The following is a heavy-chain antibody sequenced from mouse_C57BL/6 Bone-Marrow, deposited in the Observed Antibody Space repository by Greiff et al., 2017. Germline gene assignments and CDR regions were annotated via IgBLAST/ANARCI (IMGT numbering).Heavy chain of an antibody. CDR1: GFTFTDYY. V-gene: IGHV7-3*01. J-gene: IGHJ4*01. D-gene: IGHD2-1*01. Sequence: EVQLVESGGGLVQPGGSLSLSCAASGFTFTDYYMSWVRQPPGKALEWLGFIRNKANGYTTEYSASVKGRFTISRDNSHSILYLQENALRAEDSATYYCARCVTYAMDYWGQGTSVTVSS. CDR2: IRNKANGYTT. CDR3: ARCVTYAMDY.